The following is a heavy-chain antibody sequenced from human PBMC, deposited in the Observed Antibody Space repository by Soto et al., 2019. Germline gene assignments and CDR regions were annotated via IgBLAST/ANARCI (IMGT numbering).Heavy chain of an antibody. CDR3: ARRLGSYYYGMDV. CDR1: GYTFNTYG. D-gene: IGHD3-16*01. Sequence: ASVKVSCKASGYTFNTYGISWVRQAPGQGLEWMGWISTYNGNTNYAQKLQDRITMTIDTSTTTAYMELRSLRSDDTAVYYCARRLGSYYYGMDVWGPGTTVTVSS. J-gene: IGHJ6*02. CDR2: ISTYNGNT. V-gene: IGHV1-18*01.